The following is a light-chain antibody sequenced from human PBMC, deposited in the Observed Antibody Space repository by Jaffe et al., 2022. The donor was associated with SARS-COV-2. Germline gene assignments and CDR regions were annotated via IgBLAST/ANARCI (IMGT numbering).Light chain of an antibody. CDR1: SLRTYY. CDR2: GQN. J-gene: IGLJ2*01. CDR3: KSRDTSGSYA. Sequence: SSELTQDPAVSVALGQTVRITCQGDSLRTYYASWYQQKPGQAPMLVLYGQNSRPSGLPDRFSGSSSGNTASLTITGAQAEDEADYYCKSRDTSGSYAFGGGTKVTVL. V-gene: IGLV3-19*01.